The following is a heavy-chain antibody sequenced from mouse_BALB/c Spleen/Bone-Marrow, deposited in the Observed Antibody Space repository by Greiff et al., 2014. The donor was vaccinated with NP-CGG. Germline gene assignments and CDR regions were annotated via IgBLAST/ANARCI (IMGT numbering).Heavy chain of an antibody. CDR2: ISSGSSTI. J-gene: IGHJ2*01. Sequence: VQLQQSGGGLVQPGGSRKLSCAASGFTFSSFGMHWVRQAPEKGLEWVAYISSGSSTIYYADTVKGRFTISRDNPKNTLFLQMISLRSEDTAMYYCARLRRYYGYFDYWGQGTTLTVSS. V-gene: IGHV5-17*02. CDR1: GFTFSSFG. CDR3: ARLRRYYGYFDY. D-gene: IGHD1-1*01.